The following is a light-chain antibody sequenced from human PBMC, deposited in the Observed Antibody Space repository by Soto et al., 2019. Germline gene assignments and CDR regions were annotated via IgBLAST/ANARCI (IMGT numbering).Light chain of an antibody. J-gene: IGKJ2*01. CDR3: QQYGSSPYS. CDR2: GAS. V-gene: IGKV3-20*01. CDR1: QSARSNY. Sequence: EIVLTQSPGTLSLSPGERATLSCRASQSARSNYLAWYQQKPGQAPRLLIYGASSRATGVPDRFSGSGSGTDFTLTISRLEPEDFAVYSCQQYGSSPYSFGRGTKVDIK.